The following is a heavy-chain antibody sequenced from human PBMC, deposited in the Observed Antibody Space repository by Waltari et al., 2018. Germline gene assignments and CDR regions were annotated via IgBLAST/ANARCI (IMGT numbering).Heavy chain of an antibody. CDR3: AREVVPAATIVVNWFDP. J-gene: IGHJ5*02. CDR2: INTNTGNP. Sequence: QVQLVQSGSELKKPGASVKVSCKASGYTFTNYAINWLRQAPGQGLELMGWINTNTGNPTDVQGFTGRVVFSLDTSVSTAYLQINSLKADDTAVYYCAREVVPAATIVVNWFDPWGQGTLVTVSS. V-gene: IGHV7-4-1*02. D-gene: IGHD2-2*01. CDR1: GYTFTNYA.